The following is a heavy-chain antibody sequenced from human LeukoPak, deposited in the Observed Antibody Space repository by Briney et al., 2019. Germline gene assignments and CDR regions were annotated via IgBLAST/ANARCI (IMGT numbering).Heavy chain of an antibody. CDR2: ISSGSSTI. D-gene: IGHD3-3*01. CDR1: GFSFNNYA. CDR3: ARDMSREWAFFDY. Sequence: GGSLRLSCVASGFSFNNYAMSWVRQAPGRGLEWVSYISSGSSTIYYADSVKGRFTISRDNAKNSLYLQMNSLGAEDTALYYCARDMSREWAFFDYWGQETLVTVSS. J-gene: IGHJ4*02. V-gene: IGHV3-48*01.